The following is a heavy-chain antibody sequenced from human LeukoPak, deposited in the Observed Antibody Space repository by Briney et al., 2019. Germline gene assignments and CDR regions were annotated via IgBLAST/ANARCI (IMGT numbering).Heavy chain of an antibody. J-gene: IGHJ3*02. CDR3: ADLAGETEAFHI. CDR1: GGSISSGDYY. D-gene: IGHD1-26*01. V-gene: IGHV4-30-4*01. CDR2: IYYDEST. Sequence: SSETLSLTCTVSGGSISSGDYYWSWIRQPPGKGLEWIGYIYYDESTYYNPSLKSRITISVDTSKNQFSLRLRSVTAADTAVYYCADLAGETEAFHIWGQGTMATVSS.